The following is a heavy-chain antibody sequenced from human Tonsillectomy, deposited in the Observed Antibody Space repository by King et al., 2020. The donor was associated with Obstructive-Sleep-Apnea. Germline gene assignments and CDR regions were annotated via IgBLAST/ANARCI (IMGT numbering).Heavy chain of an antibody. V-gene: IGHV3-48*04. CDR2: ISSISSTI. Sequence: VQLVESGGGLVQPGGSLRLSCAASGFTFSSYSMNWVRQAPGKGLELVSYISSISSTIYYADSVKGRFTIARDNAKNSLYLQMNSLRAEDTAVYYCARKVEMATIFGYWGQGTLVTVSS. CDR1: GFTFSSYS. J-gene: IGHJ4*02. D-gene: IGHD5-24*01. CDR3: ARKVEMATIFGY.